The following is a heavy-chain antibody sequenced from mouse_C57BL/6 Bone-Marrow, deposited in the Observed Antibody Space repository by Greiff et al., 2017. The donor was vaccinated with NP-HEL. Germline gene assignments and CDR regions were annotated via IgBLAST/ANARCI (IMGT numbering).Heavy chain of an antibody. CDR1: GYTFTNYW. Sequence: LVESGAELVRPGTSVKMSCKASGYTFTNYWIGWAKQRPGHGLEWIGDIYPGGGYTNYNEKFKGKATLTADKSSSTAYMQFSSLTSEDSAIYYGARSGYDGYPYAMDYWGQGTSVTVSA. J-gene: IGHJ4*01. CDR2: IYPGGGYT. V-gene: IGHV1-63*01. CDR3: ARSGYDGYPYAMDY. D-gene: IGHD2-3*01.